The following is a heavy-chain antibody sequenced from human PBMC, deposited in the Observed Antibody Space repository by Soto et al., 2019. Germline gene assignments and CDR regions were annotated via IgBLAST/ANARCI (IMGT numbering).Heavy chain of an antibody. D-gene: IGHD4-4*01. CDR3: AHRSTYSNYGRYYYYYGMDV. J-gene: IGHJ6*02. CDR1: GFSLSTSGVG. Sequence: SGPTLVNPTQTLTLTCTFSGFSLSTSGVGVGWIRQPPGKALEWLALIYWNDDKRYSPSLKSRLTITKDTSKNQVVLTMTNMDPVDTATYYCAHRSTYSNYGRYYYYYGMDVWGQGTTVTVSS. V-gene: IGHV2-5*01. CDR2: IYWNDDK.